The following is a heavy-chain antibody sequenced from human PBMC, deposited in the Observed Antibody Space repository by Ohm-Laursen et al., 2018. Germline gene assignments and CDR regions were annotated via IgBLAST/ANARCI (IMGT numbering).Heavy chain of an antibody. CDR3: ARVRGGSGSYYEGR. CDR1: GYTFTNYY. J-gene: IGHJ4*02. Sequence: ASVKVSCKASGYTFTNYYMHWVQQAPGQGLEWMGIINTGGGSTSHAQKFQGRLTMTRDTSTSTVYMELSSLRSEDTALYYCARVRGGSGSYYEGRWGQGTLVTVSS. CDR2: INTGGGST. D-gene: IGHD3-10*01. V-gene: IGHV1-46*01.